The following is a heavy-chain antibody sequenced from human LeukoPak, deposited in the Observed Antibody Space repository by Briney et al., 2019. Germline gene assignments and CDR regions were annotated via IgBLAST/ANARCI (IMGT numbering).Heavy chain of an antibody. V-gene: IGHV3-23*01. D-gene: IGHD3-3*01. CDR3: AKDRSEVYDFWPPFDP. Sequence: PGGSLRLSCAASGFTFSSYAMSWVRQAPGKGLEWVSAISGSGGSTYYADSVKGRFTISRDNSKNTLYLQMNSLRAEDTAVYYCAKDRSEVYDFWPPFDPWGQGTLVTVSS. CDR1: GFTFSSYA. J-gene: IGHJ5*02. CDR2: ISGSGGST.